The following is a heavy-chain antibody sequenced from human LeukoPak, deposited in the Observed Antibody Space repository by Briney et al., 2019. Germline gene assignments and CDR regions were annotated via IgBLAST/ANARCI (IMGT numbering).Heavy chain of an antibody. D-gene: IGHD5-12*01. CDR1: GFTFGPYT. CDR3: AKGGPYDYGFDY. CDR2: ISGSGGST. Sequence: GGSLRLSCAASGFTFGPYTMNWVRQAPGKGLEWVSAISGSGGSTYYADSVKGRFTISRDNSKNTLYLQMNSLRAEDTAVYYCAKGGPYDYGFDYWGQGTLVTVSS. J-gene: IGHJ4*02. V-gene: IGHV3-23*01.